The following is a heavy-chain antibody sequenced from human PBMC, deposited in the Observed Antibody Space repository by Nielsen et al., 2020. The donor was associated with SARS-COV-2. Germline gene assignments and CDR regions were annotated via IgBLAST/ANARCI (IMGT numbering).Heavy chain of an antibody. Sequence: WIRQPPGKGLEWVGRIKSKTDGGTTDYAAPVKGRFTISRDDSKNTLYLQMNSLRAEDTAVYYCARDQPHYRDDYYDSSGYYPLFDYWGQGTLVTVSS. CDR3: ARDQPHYRDDYYDSSGYYPLFDY. V-gene: IGHV3-15*01. J-gene: IGHJ4*02. D-gene: IGHD3-22*01. CDR2: IKSKTDGGTT.